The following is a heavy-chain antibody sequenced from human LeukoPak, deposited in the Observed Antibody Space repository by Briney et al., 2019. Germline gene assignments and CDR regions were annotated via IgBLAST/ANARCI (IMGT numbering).Heavy chain of an antibody. V-gene: IGHV3-49*03. CDR2: ISGGTT. D-gene: IGHD6-19*01. CDR3: SRGSGWLSVY. J-gene: IGHJ4*02. CDR1: GFTFGDYL. Sequence: PGGSLRLSCTASGFTFGDYLMSWFRQAPGKGLEWIGFISGGTTDYAASVKGRFNISRDDSTSTAYLQMNSLTTEDTAVYYCSRGSGWLSVYWGQGTLVTVSS.